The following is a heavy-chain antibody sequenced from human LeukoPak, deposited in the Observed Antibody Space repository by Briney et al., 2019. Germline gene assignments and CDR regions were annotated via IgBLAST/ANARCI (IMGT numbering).Heavy chain of an antibody. V-gene: IGHV5-51*01. CDR2: IYPGDSDT. D-gene: IGHD1-26*01. CDR1: GYSFTSYW. J-gene: IGHJ5*02. CDR3: ARRRLVVGATFEDWFDP. Sequence: GESLKTSCKGSGYSFTSYWIGWVRQMPGKGLEWMGIIYPGDSDTRYSPSFQGQVTISADKSISTAYLQWSSLKASDTAMYYCARRRLVVGATFEDWFDPWGQGTLVTVSS.